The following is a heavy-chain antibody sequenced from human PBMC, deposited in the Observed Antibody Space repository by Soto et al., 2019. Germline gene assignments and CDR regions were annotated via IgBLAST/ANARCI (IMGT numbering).Heavy chain of an antibody. J-gene: IGHJ6*02. CDR2: ISYDGSNK. Sequence: GGSLRLSCVASGFTFSSYGMHWVRQAPGKGLEWVAIISYDGSNKYYADSVKGRFTISRDNSKNTLNLQMNSLRAEDTAVYYCARDGVLHYGMDVWGQGTTVTVSS. V-gene: IGHV3-30*03. CDR1: GFTFSSYG. CDR3: ARDGVLHYGMDV. D-gene: IGHD3-10*01.